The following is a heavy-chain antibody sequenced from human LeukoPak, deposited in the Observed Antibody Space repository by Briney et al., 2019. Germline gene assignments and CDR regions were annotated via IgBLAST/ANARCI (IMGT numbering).Heavy chain of an antibody. Sequence: GGSLRLSCAASGFTFSDYYMSWIRQAPGKGLEWVSYISTSGIYTDYADSVKGRFTISRDNAKNSLYLQMNSLRTEDTALYYCAKDKYYYDSSGNFDYWGQGTLVTVSS. CDR1: GFTFSDYY. CDR3: AKDKYYYDSSGNFDY. V-gene: IGHV3-11*05. J-gene: IGHJ4*02. CDR2: ISTSGIYT. D-gene: IGHD3-22*01.